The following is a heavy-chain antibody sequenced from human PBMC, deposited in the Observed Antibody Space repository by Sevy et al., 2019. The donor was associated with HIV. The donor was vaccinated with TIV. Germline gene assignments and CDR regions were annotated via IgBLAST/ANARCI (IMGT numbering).Heavy chain of an antibody. Sequence: GGSLRLSCEASGFTFSDYWMTWVRQAPGKGLEWVASINRDGSGKYYVDSVKGRFTISRDNSKNTLYLQMNSLRAEDTAVYYCARETRYGGNSPSLFDYWGQGTLVTVSS. CDR3: ARETRYGGNSPSLFDY. D-gene: IGHD4-17*01. CDR1: GFTFSDYW. V-gene: IGHV3-7*03. J-gene: IGHJ4*02. CDR2: INRDGSGK.